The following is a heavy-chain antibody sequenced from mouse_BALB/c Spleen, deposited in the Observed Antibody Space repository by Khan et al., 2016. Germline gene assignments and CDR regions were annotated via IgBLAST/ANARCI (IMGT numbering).Heavy chain of an antibody. CDR1: GYTFTSYD. V-gene: IGHV1-85*01. D-gene: IGHD2-12*01. CDR2: IFPGDGST. Sequence: QVQLKQSGAELIKPGASVKLSCKASGYTFTSYDINWVRQRPEQGLEWIGWIFPGDGSTKYNAKFMGKATMTTDKSSSTAYMQLSRLTCEAAAVYFWTRTDYKYSGSWFAYWGQGTLVTVSA. CDR3: TRTDYKYSGSWFAY. J-gene: IGHJ3*01.